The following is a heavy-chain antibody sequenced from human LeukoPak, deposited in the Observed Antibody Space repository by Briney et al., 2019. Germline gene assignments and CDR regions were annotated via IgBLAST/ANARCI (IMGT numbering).Heavy chain of an antibody. CDR1: GYSISSGYY. CDR3: TRLRIVVVPAAMIWFDP. D-gene: IGHD2-2*01. J-gene: IGHJ5*02. V-gene: IGHV4-38-2*01. CDR2: IYHSGST. Sequence: SETLFLPCAVSGYSISSGYYWGWIRQPPGKGLEWIGSIYHSGSTYYNPSLKSRVTISVDTSKNQFSLKLSSVTAADTAVYYCTRLRIVVVPAAMIWFDPWGQGTLVTVSS.